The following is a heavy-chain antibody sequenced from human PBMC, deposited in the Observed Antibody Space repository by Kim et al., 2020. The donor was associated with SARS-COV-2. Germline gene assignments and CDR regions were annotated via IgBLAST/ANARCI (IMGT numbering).Heavy chain of an antibody. CDR1: GFTFSSYG. D-gene: IGHD5-18*01. CDR2: IWYDGSNK. J-gene: IGHJ4*02. CDR3: ARDLRGYSYGFDY. Sequence: GGSLRLSCAASGFTFSSYGMHWVRQAPGKGLEWVAVIWYDGSNKYYADSVKGRFTISRDNSKNTLYLQMNSLRAEDTAVYYCARDLRGYSYGFDYWGQGTXVT. V-gene: IGHV3-33*01.